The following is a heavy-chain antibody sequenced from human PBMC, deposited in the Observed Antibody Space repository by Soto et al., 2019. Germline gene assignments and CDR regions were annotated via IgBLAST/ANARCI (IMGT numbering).Heavy chain of an antibody. D-gene: IGHD3-9*01. CDR1: GYTFTSYD. CDR2: MNPNSGNT. V-gene: IGHV1-8*01. Sequence: ASVKVSCKASGYTFTSYDINWVRQATGQGLEWMGWMNPNSGNTGYAQKNQGRVTMTRNTSISTAYMELSSLRSEDTAEYYSASSSLHILTGYQQPLNYSHVMDVGGQGPTVTVSS. J-gene: IGHJ6*02. CDR3: ASSSLHILTGYQQPLNYSHVMDV.